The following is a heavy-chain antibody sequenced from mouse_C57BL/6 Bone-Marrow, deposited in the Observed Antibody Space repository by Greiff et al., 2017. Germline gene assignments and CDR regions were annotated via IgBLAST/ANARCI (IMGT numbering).Heavy chain of an antibody. Sequence: QVQLQQPGAELVKPGASVKLSCKASGYTFTSYWMQWVKQRPGQGLEWIGEIDPSDSYTNYNQKFKGKATLTVDTSSSTAYMQLSRLTSEDSAVYYCARRGYGSYWGQGTLVTVSA. J-gene: IGHJ3*01. V-gene: IGHV1-50*01. D-gene: IGHD2-2*01. CDR1: GYTFTSYW. CDR2: IDPSDSYT. CDR3: ARRGYGSY.